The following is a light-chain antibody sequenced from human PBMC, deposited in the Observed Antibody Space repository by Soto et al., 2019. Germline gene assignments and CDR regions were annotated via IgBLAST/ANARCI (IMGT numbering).Light chain of an antibody. J-gene: IGKJ2*01. CDR3: QQVNTYPHT. Sequence: DIQLTQSPSFLSASVGDRVTITCRASQGISSSLAWFQQKPGKAPKLLIYAASTLQSRVPSRFSGSGSGTDFNLTINSLQTEDFANYYCQQVNTYPHTFGQGTQLEIK. CDR2: AAS. CDR1: QGISSS. V-gene: IGKV1-9*01.